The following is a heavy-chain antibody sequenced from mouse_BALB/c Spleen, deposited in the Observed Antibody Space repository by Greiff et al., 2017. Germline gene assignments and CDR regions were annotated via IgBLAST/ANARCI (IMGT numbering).Heavy chain of an antibody. CDR1: GFTFSSYG. D-gene: IGHD1-1*01. CDR3: ARQDYYGSSYEYFDV. J-gene: IGHJ1*01. CDR2: ISSGGSYT. Sequence: EVKLVESGGDLVKPGGSLKLSCAASGFTFSSYGMSWVRQTPDKRLEWVATISSGGSYTYYPDSVKGRFTISRDNAKNTLYLQMSSLKSEDTAMYYCARQDYYGSSYEYFDVWGAGTTVTVSS. V-gene: IGHV5-6*01.